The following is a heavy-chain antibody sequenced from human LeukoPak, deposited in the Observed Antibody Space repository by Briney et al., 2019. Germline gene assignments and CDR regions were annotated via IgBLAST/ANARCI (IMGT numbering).Heavy chain of an antibody. D-gene: IGHD3-3*01. V-gene: IGHV4-34*01. CDR3: ALSGDFWSGYPLFDY. Sequence: SETLSLTCAVYGGSFSGYYWSWIRQPPGKGLEWIGEINHSGSTNYNPSLKSRVTISVDTSKNQFSLKLSSVTAADTAVYYCALSGDFWSGYPLFDYWGQGTLVTVSS. CDR2: INHSGST. CDR1: GGSFSGYY. J-gene: IGHJ4*02.